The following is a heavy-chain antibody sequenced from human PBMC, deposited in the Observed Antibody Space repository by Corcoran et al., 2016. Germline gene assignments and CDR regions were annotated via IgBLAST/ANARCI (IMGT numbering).Heavy chain of an antibody. D-gene: IGHD3-10*01. CDR2: IYYSGST. CDR3: ARDLRISMVRGVIITGGMDV. V-gene: IGHV4-31*02. Sequence: QVQLQESGPGLVKPSQTLSLTWTVSGGSISSGGYYWSWIRQHPGKGLEWIGYIYYSGSTYYNPSLKSRVTISVDTSKNQFSLKLSSVTAADTAVYYCARDLRISMVRGVIITGGMDVWGQGTTVTVSS. J-gene: IGHJ6*02. CDR1: GGSISSGGYY.